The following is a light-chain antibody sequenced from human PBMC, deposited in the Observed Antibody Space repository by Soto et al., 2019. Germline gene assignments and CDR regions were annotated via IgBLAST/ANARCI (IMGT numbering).Light chain of an antibody. V-gene: IGKV1-5*01. J-gene: IGKJ1*01. CDR1: QTVRNNY. CDR2: DAS. CDR3: LQYSSHSWT. Sequence: TQSPGTLSLSPGERATLSCRASQTVRNNYLAWYQQKPGKAPELLIFDASNLKSGVSSRFSGSGSGTEFTLTISRLQPDDVATYYCLQYSSHSWTFGQGTKVDIK.